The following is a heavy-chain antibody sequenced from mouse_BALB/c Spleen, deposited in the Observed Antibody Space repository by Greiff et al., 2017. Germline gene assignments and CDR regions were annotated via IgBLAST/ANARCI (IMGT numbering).Heavy chain of an antibody. D-gene: IGHD1-2*01. V-gene: IGHV1S81*02. CDR1: GYTFTSYY. Sequence: VQLQQSGAELVKPGASVKLSCKASGYTFTSYYMYWVKQRPGQGLEWIGEINPSNGGTNFNEKFKSKATLTVDKSSSTAYMQLSSLTSEDSAVYYCTTNYGLYYFDYWGQGTTLTVSS. CDR3: TTNYGLYYFDY. J-gene: IGHJ2*01. CDR2: INPSNGGT.